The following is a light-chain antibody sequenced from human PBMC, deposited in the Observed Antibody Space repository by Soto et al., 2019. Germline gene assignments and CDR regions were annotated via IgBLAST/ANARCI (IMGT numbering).Light chain of an antibody. J-gene: IGLJ2*01. V-gene: IGLV2-14*01. CDR1: SSDVGGYNY. Sequence: QSALTQPASVSGSPGQSITISCTGASSDVGGYNYVSWYQQFPGKVPKLIIFEVSNRPSGVSRRFTGSKSGKTASLTISGLQPEDEADYHCASYTRLSSIGVFGGGTK. CDR3: ASYTRLSSIGV. CDR2: EVS.